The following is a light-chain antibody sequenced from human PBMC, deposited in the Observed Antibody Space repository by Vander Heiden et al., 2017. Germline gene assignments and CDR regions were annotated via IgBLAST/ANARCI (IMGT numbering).Light chain of an antibody. CDR2: GAS. V-gene: IGKV3-15*01. CDR3: QQYNNWPPYT. J-gene: IGKJ2*01. Sequence: EIVMTQSPATVSVSPGERATLSCRASQSVSDNLAWYQQKHGQAPRLLIYGASVRATDIPARFSGSGSGTEFTLTISSLQSEDFAVYYCQQYNNWPPYTFGQGTKLEIK. CDR1: QSVSDN.